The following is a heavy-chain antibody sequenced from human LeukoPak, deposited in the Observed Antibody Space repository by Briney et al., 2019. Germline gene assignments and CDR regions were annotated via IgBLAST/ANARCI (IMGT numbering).Heavy chain of an antibody. V-gene: IGHV3-23*01. CDR1: GFTFDIYA. CDR3: AKDET. J-gene: IGHJ5*02. CDR2: ISGSGNSI. Sequence: GSLRLSCAASGFTFDIYAMTWVRQAPGKGLEWVSIISGSGNSINYADSVKGRFTISRDNSKNTLFLQMNSLRAEDTAIYYCAKDETWGQGTLVTVSS.